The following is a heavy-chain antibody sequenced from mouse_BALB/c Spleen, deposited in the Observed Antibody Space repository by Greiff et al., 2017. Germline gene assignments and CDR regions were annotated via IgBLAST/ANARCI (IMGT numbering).Heavy chain of an antibody. CDR1: GFTFSSYG. Sequence: EVKLMESGGDLVKPGGSLKLSCAASGFTFSSYGMSWVRQTPDKRLEWVATISSGGSYTYYPDSVKGRFTISRDNAKNTLYLQMSSLTSEDTAMYYCARWGTTVVATPFDYWGQGTTLTVSS. CDR3: ARWGTTVVATPFDY. J-gene: IGHJ2*01. V-gene: IGHV5-6*01. CDR2: ISSGGSYT. D-gene: IGHD1-1*01.